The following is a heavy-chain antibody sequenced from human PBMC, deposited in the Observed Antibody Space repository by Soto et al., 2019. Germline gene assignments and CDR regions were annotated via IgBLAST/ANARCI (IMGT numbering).Heavy chain of an antibody. J-gene: IGHJ4*02. D-gene: IGHD5-18*01. CDR3: AGGVQLWFPY. CDR2: IWYDGSNK. V-gene: IGHV3-33*01. Sequence: GGSLRLSCAASEFPFSSYGMHWVRQAPGKGLEWVALIWYDGSNKYYADSVKGRFTISRDNSKNTLYLQMNSLRAEDTAVYYCAGGVQLWFPYWGQGTLVTVSS. CDR1: EFPFSSYG.